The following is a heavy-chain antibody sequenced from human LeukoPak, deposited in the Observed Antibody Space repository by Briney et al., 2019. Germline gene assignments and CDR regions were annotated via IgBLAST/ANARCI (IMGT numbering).Heavy chain of an antibody. D-gene: IGHD3-3*01. V-gene: IGHV3-48*01. CDR2: ISSSSSTI. J-gene: IGHJ6*03. Sequence: GGSLRLSCAASGFTFSSYSMSWVRQAPGKGLEWVSYISSSSSTIYYADSVKGRFTISRDNAKNSLYLQMNSLRAEDTAVYYCARSSTYYDFWSGSKYYYYYMDVWGKGTTVTVSS. CDR1: GFTFSSYS. CDR3: ARSSTYYDFWSGSKYYYYYMDV.